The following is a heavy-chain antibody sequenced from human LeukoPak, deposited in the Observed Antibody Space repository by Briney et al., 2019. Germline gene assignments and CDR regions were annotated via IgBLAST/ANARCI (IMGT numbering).Heavy chain of an antibody. D-gene: IGHD5-18*01. J-gene: IGHJ4*02. CDR3: ARKGYTYGTFDY. CDR1: GDSISSHYW. CDR2: IHHSGST. V-gene: IGHV4-4*02. Sequence: SETLSLTCAVSGDSISSHYWWSWVRQPPGKGLEWIGEIHHSGSTNYNPSLKSRVTISVDKSKNQFSLKLTSLTAADTAVYYCARKGYTYGTFDYWGLGTLVTVSS.